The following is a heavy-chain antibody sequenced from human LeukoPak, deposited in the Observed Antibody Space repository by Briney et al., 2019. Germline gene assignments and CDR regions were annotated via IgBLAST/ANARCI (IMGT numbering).Heavy chain of an antibody. V-gene: IGHV4-4*08. J-gene: IGHJ4*02. CDR3: ARSELGYCSSTSCTGVVDY. CDR2: IYTSGST. Sequence: SETLSLTCTVSGGSISSYYWSWIRQPPGKGLEWIGRIYTSGSTNYNPSLKSRVTISVDTSKNQFSLKLSSVTAADTAVYYCARSELGYCSSTSCTGVVDYWGQGTLVTVSS. CDR1: GGSISSYY. D-gene: IGHD2-2*01.